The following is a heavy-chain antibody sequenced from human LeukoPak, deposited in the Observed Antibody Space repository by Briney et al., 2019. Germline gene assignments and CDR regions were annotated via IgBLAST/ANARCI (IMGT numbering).Heavy chain of an antibody. D-gene: IGHD5-18*01. V-gene: IGHV4-39*01. Sequence: RTLETLSLTCTVSGGSISSSSYYWGWIRQPPGKGLEWIGSIYYSGSTYYNPSLKGRVTISVDTSKNQFSLKLSSVTAADTAVYYCARGIQKPPGDYWGQGTLVTVSS. CDR1: GGSISSSSYY. J-gene: IGHJ4*02. CDR2: IYYSGST. CDR3: ARGIQKPPGDY.